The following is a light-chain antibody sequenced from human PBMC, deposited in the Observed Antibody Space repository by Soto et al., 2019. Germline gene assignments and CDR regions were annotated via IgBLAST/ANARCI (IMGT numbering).Light chain of an antibody. V-gene: IGKV1-5*01. CDR1: QSISSW. Sequence: DIQMTQSPSTLSASVGDRVTITCRASQSISSWLAWYQQKPGKAPNLLIYDASSLDNGVPSRFSGSGSGTEFPPTISSLQPDDFATYYCQQYNSYPWTFGQGTKVDIK. J-gene: IGKJ1*01. CDR3: QQYNSYPWT. CDR2: DAS.